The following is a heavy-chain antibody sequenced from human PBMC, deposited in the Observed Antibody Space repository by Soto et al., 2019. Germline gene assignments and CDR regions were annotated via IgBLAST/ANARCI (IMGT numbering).Heavy chain of an antibody. CDR3: ARDLRGYSRYDYLDY. Sequence: SETLSLTCTLSGGSISSGGYYWSWIRQHPGKGLEWVGYSYYTGSSYYNPSLKSRVTISVDASKNQLSLRLASVTAADTAVYYCARDLRGYSRYDYLDYWGQGIPVTVSS. V-gene: IGHV4-31*03. CDR2: SYYTGSS. D-gene: IGHD5-12*01. CDR1: GGSISSGGYY. J-gene: IGHJ4*02.